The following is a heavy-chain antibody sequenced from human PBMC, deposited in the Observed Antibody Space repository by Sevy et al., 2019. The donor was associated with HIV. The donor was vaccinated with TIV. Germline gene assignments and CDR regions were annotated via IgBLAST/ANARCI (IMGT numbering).Heavy chain of an antibody. CDR1: GFTFSSYS. CDR2: ISSSSYI. V-gene: IGHV3-21*01. J-gene: IGHJ6*02. D-gene: IGHD6-6*01. Sequence: GESLKISCAASGFTFSSYSMNWVRQAPGKGLEWVSSISSSSYIYYADSVKGRFTISRDNAKNSLYLQMNSLRAEDTAVYYCARSLAPSSIAAPYYYGMDVWGQGTTVTVSS. CDR3: ARSLAPSSIAAPYYYGMDV.